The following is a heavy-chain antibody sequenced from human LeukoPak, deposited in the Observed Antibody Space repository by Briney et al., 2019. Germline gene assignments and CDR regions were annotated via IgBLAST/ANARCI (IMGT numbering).Heavy chain of an antibody. CDR3: ARNCGGDCYASFDY. J-gene: IGHJ4*02. CDR1: GGTFSSYA. Sequence: ASVNVSCTASGGTFSSYAISWVRQAPGQGLEWMGGIIPIFGTANYAQKFQGRVTMTADESTSTAYMELSSLRSEDTAVYYCARNCGGDCYASFDYWGQGTLVTVSS. V-gene: IGHV1-69*13. CDR2: IIPIFGTA. D-gene: IGHD2-21*02.